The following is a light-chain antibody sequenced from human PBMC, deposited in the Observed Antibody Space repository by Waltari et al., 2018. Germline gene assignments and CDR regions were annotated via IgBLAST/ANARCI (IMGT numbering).Light chain of an antibody. CDR1: SGSGSPSYH. CDR2: STN. J-gene: IGLJ3*02. Sequence: QTVVTQEPSFSVSPGGTVTLTCGLSSGSGSPSYHPSWYQQTPGQAPRTLIYSTNTRSSGVPDRFSGSILGNKAALTITGAQADDESDYYCVLYMGSGISVFGGGTKLTVL. V-gene: IGLV8-61*01. CDR3: VLYMGSGISV.